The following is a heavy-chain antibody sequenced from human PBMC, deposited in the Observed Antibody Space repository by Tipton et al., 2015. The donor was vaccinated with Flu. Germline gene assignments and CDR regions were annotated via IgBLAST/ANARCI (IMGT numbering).Heavy chain of an antibody. V-gene: IGHV4-4*07. Sequence: TLSLTCTVSGVSMSTYYWNWVRQPAGKGLEWIGRIYTTGSTNYNPSLESRVTMSVDTSKNQFSLKLRSVTAADTAIYYCATADYGDYGRYFDLWGRGTLVTVSS. J-gene: IGHJ2*01. D-gene: IGHD4-17*01. CDR3: ATADYGDYGRYFDL. CDR1: GVSMSTYY. CDR2: IYTTGST.